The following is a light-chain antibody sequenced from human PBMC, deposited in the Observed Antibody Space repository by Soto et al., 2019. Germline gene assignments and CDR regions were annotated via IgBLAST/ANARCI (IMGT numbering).Light chain of an antibody. Sequence: DIPMTQSPSSLSASVGDRVTISCRASQNIASYLNWYQQSPGKAPKLLIYAASNLHSGVPSKFSGSGSGTEFTLTISSLQLEDFATYFCQQGYSTPYTFGQGTKLEI. J-gene: IGKJ2*01. CDR1: QNIASY. CDR2: AAS. CDR3: QQGYSTPYT. V-gene: IGKV1-39*01.